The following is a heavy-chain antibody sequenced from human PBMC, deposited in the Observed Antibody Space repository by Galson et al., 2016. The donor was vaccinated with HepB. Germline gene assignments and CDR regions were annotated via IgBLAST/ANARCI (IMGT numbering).Heavy chain of an antibody. CDR1: GFTFSRLR. CDR2: ITEDGSKT. V-gene: IGHV3-7*03. CDR3: ARYGDEAGWNFQH. D-gene: IGHD6-19*01. J-gene: IGHJ1*01. Sequence: SLRLSCAASGFTFSRLRMNWVRQAPGTGLEWVARITEDGSKTSYGDSVKGRFTISRDNVENSLYLQMNSLRAEDTAVYYCARYGDEAGWNFQHWGQGTLVTVSS.